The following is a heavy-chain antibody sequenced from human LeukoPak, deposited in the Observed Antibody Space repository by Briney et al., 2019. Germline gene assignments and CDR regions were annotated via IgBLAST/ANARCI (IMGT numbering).Heavy chain of an antibody. CDR2: INAGNGNT. V-gene: IGHV1-3*01. D-gene: IGHD3-22*01. J-gene: IGHJ4*02. CDR1: GYTFTSYA. Sequence: ASVKVSCKASGYTFTSYAMHWVRQAPGQRLEWMGWINAGNGNTKYSQKFQGRVTITRDTSASTAYMELSSLRSEDTAVYYCARDAPLGQYYYDSSGPFDYWGQGTLVTVSS. CDR3: ARDAPLGQYYYDSSGPFDY.